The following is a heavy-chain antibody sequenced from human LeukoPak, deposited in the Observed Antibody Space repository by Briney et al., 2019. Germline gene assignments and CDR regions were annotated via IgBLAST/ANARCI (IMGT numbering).Heavy chain of an antibody. Sequence: RAGGSLRLSCAASGLIVSSNYMSWVRLAPGKGLEWVSIIYGDGSTYYADSMKGRFTISRDNSKNTLYLQMNSLRVEDTAVYYCARVIVATNTFDAFDIWGQGTMVTVSS. D-gene: IGHD5-12*01. CDR2: IYGDGST. CDR1: GLIVSSNY. CDR3: ARVIVATNTFDAFDI. J-gene: IGHJ3*02. V-gene: IGHV3-53*01.